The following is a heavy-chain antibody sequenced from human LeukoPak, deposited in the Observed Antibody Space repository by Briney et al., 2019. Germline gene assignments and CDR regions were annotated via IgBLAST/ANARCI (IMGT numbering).Heavy chain of an antibody. CDR3: ARDPGLERPGGVSFDY. D-gene: IGHD1-1*01. CDR1: GYSISSGYY. CDR2: IYHSGST. Sequence: SETLSLTCTVSGYSISSGYYWGWIRQPPGKGLEWIGSIYHSGSTYYNPSLKSRVTISVDTSKNQFSLKLSSVTAADTAVYYCARDPGLERPGGVSFDYWGQGSLVIVSS. J-gene: IGHJ4*02. V-gene: IGHV4-38-2*02.